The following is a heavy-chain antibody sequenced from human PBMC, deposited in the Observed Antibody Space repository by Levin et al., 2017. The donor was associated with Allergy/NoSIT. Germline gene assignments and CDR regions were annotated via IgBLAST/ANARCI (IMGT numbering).Heavy chain of an antibody. V-gene: IGHV3-9*01. CDR1: GFTFDDYA. Sequence: LSLTCAASGFTFDDYAMHWVRQAPGKGLEWVSGIGWNSNTIDYADSVRGRFTISRDNAKNSLYLQMNSLRAEDTALYYCVKAKPNVVAAGTHYFDSWGQGALVTVSS. CDR3: VKAKPNVVAAGTHYFDS. J-gene: IGHJ4*02. CDR2: IGWNSNTI. D-gene: IGHD6-13*01.